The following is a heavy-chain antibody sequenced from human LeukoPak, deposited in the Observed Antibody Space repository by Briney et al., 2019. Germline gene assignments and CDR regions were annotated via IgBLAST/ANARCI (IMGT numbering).Heavy chain of an antibody. J-gene: IGHJ4*01. V-gene: IGHV4-34*01. D-gene: IGHD1-26*01. CDR3: ASSVGSTDY. Sequence: PSETLSLTCAVYGESLSKYYWTWIRQSPGKGLEWIGEINHRGSTNLNPSLKSRVTLSVDTSKHQFALKLTSVTAADAAVYYCASSVGSTDYWGQGTLVTVSS. CDR1: GESLSKYY. CDR2: INHRGST.